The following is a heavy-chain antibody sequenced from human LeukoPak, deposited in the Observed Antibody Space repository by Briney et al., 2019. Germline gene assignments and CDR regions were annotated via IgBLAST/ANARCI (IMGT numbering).Heavy chain of an antibody. Sequence: SETLSLTCTVSGGSISSGSYYWSWIRQPAGKGLEWIGRIYTSGSTNYNPSLKSRVTISVDTSKNQFSLKLSSVTAADTAVYYCAKEYHSFDIWGQGTMVTVSS. D-gene: IGHD6-6*01. CDR1: GGSISSGSYY. CDR3: AKEYHSFDI. CDR2: IYTSGST. V-gene: IGHV4-61*02. J-gene: IGHJ3*02.